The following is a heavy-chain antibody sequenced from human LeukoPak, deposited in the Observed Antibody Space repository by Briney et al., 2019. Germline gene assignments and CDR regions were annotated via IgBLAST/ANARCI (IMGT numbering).Heavy chain of an antibody. Sequence: GESLKISCEGSGYSFTTYWIAWVRQMPGKGLEWMGIIYPGGSDTRYSPSFQGQVTISADKSVRTAYLQWSSLKASDTAMYYCARSIGPGCSSTSCFVSFDYWGQGTLLTVSS. J-gene: IGHJ4*02. CDR2: IYPGGSDT. V-gene: IGHV5-51*01. CDR1: GYSFTTYW. CDR3: ARSIGPGCSSTSCFVSFDY. D-gene: IGHD2-2*01.